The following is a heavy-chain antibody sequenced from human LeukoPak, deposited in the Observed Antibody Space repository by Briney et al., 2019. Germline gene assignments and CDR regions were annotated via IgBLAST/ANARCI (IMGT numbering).Heavy chain of an antibody. CDR2: INWNAGST. CDR3: ARAISYDYVWGGYRLKAFDI. J-gene: IGHJ3*02. V-gene: IGHV3-20*01. D-gene: IGHD3-16*02. CDR1: GFSFNDYA. Sequence: GGSLRLSCGASGFSFNDYAMSWVRQAPGKGLEWVCAINWNAGSTGYADSVKGRFTISRDNAKNSLYLQMNSLRAGDTALYHCARAISYDYVWGGYRLKAFDIWGQGTMVTVSS.